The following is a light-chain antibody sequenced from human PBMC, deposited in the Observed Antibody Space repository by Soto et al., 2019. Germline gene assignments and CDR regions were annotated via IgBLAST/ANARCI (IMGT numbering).Light chain of an antibody. V-gene: IGKV1-5*01. CDR2: DAF. CDR3: QQYNSYLLT. Sequence: DIQMTQSPSTLSAFVGDRVTINCRASQSISSWVAWYQQKPGKAPKLLIHDAFSLESGVPSRFSGSGFGTDFTLTISSLQPDDFATYYCQQYNSYLLTFGGGTKVEIK. CDR1: QSISSW. J-gene: IGKJ4*01.